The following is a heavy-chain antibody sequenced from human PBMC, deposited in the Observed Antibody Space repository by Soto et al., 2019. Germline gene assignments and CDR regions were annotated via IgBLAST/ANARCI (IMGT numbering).Heavy chain of an antibody. CDR1: GFSFSSYT. CDR3: AREYRLAVVAPGY. CDR2: ISHDGGDK. D-gene: IGHD3-22*01. Sequence: QVQLVESGGGLVQPGRSLRLSCAASGFSFSSYTMHWVRQTPGKGLERVAVISHDGGDKYYADSVKGRFTISRDNSKNTLYLRMNSLRREDTSVYYCAREYRLAVVAPGYWGQGILVIVSS. J-gene: IGHJ4*02. V-gene: IGHV3-30*04.